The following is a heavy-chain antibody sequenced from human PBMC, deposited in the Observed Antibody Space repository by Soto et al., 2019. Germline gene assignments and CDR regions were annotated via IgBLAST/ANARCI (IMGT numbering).Heavy chain of an antibody. V-gene: IGHV1-69*06. CDR2: IIGVFPTT. CDR1: GGSQA. J-gene: IGHJ4*02. D-gene: IGHD5-18*01. Sequence: QVQLVQSGAEVKKPGSSVKVSCKTSGGSQATSWVRQAPGHGPEWLGGIIGVFPTTNKAEKFEGRVTITADKSTGTAYMELSSLTSVDTAVYYCATVGPPLSRAFTYGYEGPFDYWGQGILVIVSS. CDR3: ATVGPPLSRAFTYGYEGPFDY.